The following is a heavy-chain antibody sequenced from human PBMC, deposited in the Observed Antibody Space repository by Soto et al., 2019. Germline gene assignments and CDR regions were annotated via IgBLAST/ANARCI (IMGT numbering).Heavy chain of an antibody. CDR1: GYSFTSYW. CDR2: IYPGDSDT. Sequence: PGESLKISCNGSGYSFTSYWIGWVRQMPGKGLEWMGIIYPGDSDTRYSPSFQGQVTISADKSISTAYLQWSSLKASDTAMYYCARLRYCSAGSCYPGYGMDVWGQGTTVTVSS. CDR3: ARLRYCSAGSCYPGYGMDV. J-gene: IGHJ6*02. V-gene: IGHV5-51*01. D-gene: IGHD2-15*01.